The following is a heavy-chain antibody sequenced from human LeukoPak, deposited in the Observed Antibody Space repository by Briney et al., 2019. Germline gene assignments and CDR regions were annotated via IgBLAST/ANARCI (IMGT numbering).Heavy chain of an antibody. CDR3: ARGSGYDSGTPTDY. V-gene: IGHV3-53*04. CDR2: IYSGGNT. D-gene: IGHD3-10*01. Sequence: GGSLRLSCAASGFGVGTSYMTWVRQAPGKWLEWVSVIYSGGNTYYADSVKGRFTIFRHNSENTLSLQMSSLRPDDTALYYCARGSGYDSGTPTDYWGQGTLVTVSS. CDR1: GFGVGTSY. J-gene: IGHJ4*02.